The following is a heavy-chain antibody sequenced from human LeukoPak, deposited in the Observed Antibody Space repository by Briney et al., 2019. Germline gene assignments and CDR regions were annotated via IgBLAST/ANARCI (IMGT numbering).Heavy chain of an antibody. CDR1: GFTFSGSA. V-gene: IGHV3-73*01. Sequence: PGGSLRLSCAASGFTFSGSAMHRVRQASGKGLEWVGRIRSRANSYATEYAASVKGRFTISRDDSKNTAYLQMNSLKTEDTAVYYCTGSSWASRDYWGQGTLVTVSS. J-gene: IGHJ4*02. CDR2: IRSRANSYAT. CDR3: TGSSWASRDY. D-gene: IGHD6-13*01.